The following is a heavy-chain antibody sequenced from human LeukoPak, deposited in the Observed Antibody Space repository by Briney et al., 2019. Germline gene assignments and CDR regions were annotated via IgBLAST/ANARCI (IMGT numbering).Heavy chain of an antibody. J-gene: IGHJ5*02. D-gene: IGHD1-1*01. CDR3: ARGMTYWKGDWFVP. CDR2: IYRSGST. CDR1: DYSISSGYY. Sequence: PSETLSLTCDVSDYSISSGYYRGWIRQPPGKGLEWIESIYRSGSTHYNPSLKSRVTISVDTSKNHLSLKLTSVTAADTAVYHCARGMTYWKGDWFVPSGQGTLGIVSS. V-gene: IGHV4-38-2*01.